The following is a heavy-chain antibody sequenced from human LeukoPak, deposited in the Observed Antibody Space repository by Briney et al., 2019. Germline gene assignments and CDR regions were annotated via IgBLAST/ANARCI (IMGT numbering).Heavy chain of an antibody. J-gene: IGHJ3*02. V-gene: IGHV4-61*02. D-gene: IGHD4-17*01. CDR2: IYTSGST. CDR3: ARGRRHPVASLTTVTGAFDI. CDR1: GGSISSGSYY. Sequence: SETLSLTCTVSGGSISSGSYYWSWIRQPAGKGLEWIGRIYTSGSTNYNPSLKSRVTISVDTSKNQFSLKLSSVTAADTAVYYCARGRRHPVASLTTVTGAFDIWGQGTMVTVSS.